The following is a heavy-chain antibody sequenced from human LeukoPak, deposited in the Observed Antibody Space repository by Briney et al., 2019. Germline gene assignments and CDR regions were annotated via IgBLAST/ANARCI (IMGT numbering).Heavy chain of an antibody. CDR1: GFTFSSYA. Sequence: PGGSLRLSCAASGFTFSSYAMSWVRQAPGKGLEWISYISGGSSTIYYADSVQGRFTISRDNAKNSLYLQMNSLRAEDTAVYYCVREGIAVAATLWDWGQGTLVTVSS. D-gene: IGHD6-19*01. CDR3: VREGIAVAATLWD. CDR2: ISGGSSTI. V-gene: IGHV3-48*04. J-gene: IGHJ4*02.